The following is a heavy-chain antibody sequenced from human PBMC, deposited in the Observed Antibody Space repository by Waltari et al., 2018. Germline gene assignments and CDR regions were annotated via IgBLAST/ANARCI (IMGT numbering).Heavy chain of an antibody. Sequence: EVQLLESGGGLVQPGGSLRLSCAASGFTFGTFAMTWVRLAPGKGLECVSGISGNGGGPSYPDSVKGRFTISRDNSKNTLYLLMNSLRADDTAVYYCAKTLYGGADYWGQGTLVTVSS. CDR1: GFTFGTFA. V-gene: IGHV3-23*01. J-gene: IGHJ4*02. D-gene: IGHD4-17*01. CDR3: AKTLYGGADY. CDR2: ISGNGGGP.